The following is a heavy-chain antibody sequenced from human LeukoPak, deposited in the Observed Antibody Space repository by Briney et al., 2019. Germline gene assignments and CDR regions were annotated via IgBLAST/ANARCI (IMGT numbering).Heavy chain of an antibody. CDR1: GGSISSYY. Sequence: SETLSLTCTVSGGSISSYYWSWIRQPPGKGLEWIGYIYYSGSTNYNPSLKSRVTISVDTSKNQFSLKLSSVAAADTAVYYCARGSPISMKFDPWGQGTLVTVSS. CDR2: IYYSGST. CDR3: ARGSPISMKFDP. J-gene: IGHJ5*02. V-gene: IGHV4-59*01. D-gene: IGHD3-22*01.